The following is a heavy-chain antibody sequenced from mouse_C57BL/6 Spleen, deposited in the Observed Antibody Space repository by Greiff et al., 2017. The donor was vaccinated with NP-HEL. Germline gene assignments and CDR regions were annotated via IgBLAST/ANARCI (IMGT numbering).Heavy chain of an antibody. CDR1: GYTFTDYE. CDR2: IDPVTGGT. D-gene: IGHD1-1*01. J-gene: IGHJ3*01. V-gene: IGHV1-15*01. CDR3: TRDPYYGSRGFAY. Sequence: VQLQESGAELVRPGASVTLSCKASGYTFTDYEMHWVKQTPVHGLEWIGAIDPVTGGTAYNQKFKGKAILTADKSSSTAYMELRSLTSEDSAFYYCTRDPYYGSRGFAYWGQGTLVTVSA.